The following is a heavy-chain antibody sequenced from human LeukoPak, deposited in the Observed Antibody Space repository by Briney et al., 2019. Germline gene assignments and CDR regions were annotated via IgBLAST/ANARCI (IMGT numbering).Heavy chain of an antibody. CDR1: GFTFSNAW. CDR2: IKSKTDGGTT. CDR3: TTDRVAYCGGDCYKTIDY. Sequence: PGGSLRLSCAAPGFTFSNAWMSWVRQAPGKGLEWVGRIKSKTDGGTTDYAAPVKGRFTISRDDSKNTLYLQMNSLKTEDTAVYYCTTDRVAYCGGDCYKTIDYWGQGTLVTVSS. J-gene: IGHJ4*02. V-gene: IGHV3-15*01. D-gene: IGHD2-21*02.